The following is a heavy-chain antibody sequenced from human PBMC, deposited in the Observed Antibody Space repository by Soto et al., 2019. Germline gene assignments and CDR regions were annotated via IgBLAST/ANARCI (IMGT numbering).Heavy chain of an antibody. V-gene: IGHV5-51*01. J-gene: IGHJ4*02. D-gene: IGHD4-17*01. CDR2: IYPGDSDT. Sequence: GESLKISCKASGYSFSTYWIGWVRQMPGKGLELMGIIYPGDSDTRYSPSFQGQVTISADKSISTAYLQWSSLKASDTAMYYCARQLTTASIDYWGQGTLVTVSS. CDR1: GYSFSTYW. CDR3: ARQLTTASIDY.